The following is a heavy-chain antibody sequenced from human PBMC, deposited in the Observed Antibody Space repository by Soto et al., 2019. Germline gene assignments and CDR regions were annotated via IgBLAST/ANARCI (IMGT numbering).Heavy chain of an antibody. D-gene: IGHD7-27*01. Sequence: EVPVLESGGGLVQPWGSLRRSCAGSGFTFINYAMNWVRQAPGKGLEWVSSISGGGDAAFFPVSVSGRFTISRDNSKNTVTLQMNRLGVADSAVYYCARKMLGSITPPNYWYFDLGCRGTLVTVSS. V-gene: IGHV3-23*01. CDR3: ARKMLGSITPPNYWYFDL. J-gene: IGHJ2*01. CDR2: ISGGGDAA. CDR1: GFTFINYA.